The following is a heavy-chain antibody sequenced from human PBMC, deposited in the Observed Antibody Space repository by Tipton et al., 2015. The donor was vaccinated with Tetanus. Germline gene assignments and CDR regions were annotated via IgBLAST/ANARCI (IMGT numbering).Heavy chain of an antibody. Sequence: QLVQSGAEVKKPGSSVKVSCKASGGTFSSYAISWVRQAPGQGLEWMGGIIPIFGTANYAQKFQGRVTITADGSTSTAYMELSSLRSEYTSVYYWARERWGSSWYSPHYWGQGTLVTVSS. CDR3: ARERWGSSWYSPHY. CDR1: GGTFSSYA. CDR2: IIPIFGTA. J-gene: IGHJ4*02. V-gene: IGHV1-69*01. D-gene: IGHD6-13*01.